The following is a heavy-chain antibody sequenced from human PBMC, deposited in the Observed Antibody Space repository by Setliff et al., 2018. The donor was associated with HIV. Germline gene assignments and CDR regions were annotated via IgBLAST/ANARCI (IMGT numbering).Heavy chain of an antibody. J-gene: IGHJ3*02. V-gene: IGHV1-46*01. CDR1: GYFFSEFY. CDR2: INPTGDIT. D-gene: IGHD5-18*01. Sequence: ASVKVSCKTSGYFFSEFYIHWVKQAPGKGLEWMGLINPTGDITFYPQKFQARVTMTRDSSTSTVYLELRSLRSDDTAVYYCASGYNYGQDALDIWGQGTMVTVSS. CDR3: ASGYNYGQDALDI.